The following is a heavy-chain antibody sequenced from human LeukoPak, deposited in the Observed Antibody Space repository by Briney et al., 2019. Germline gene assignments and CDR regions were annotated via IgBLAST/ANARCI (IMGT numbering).Heavy chain of an antibody. CDR2: IWYDGSNK. J-gene: IGHJ6*02. V-gene: IGHV3-33*01. D-gene: IGHD2-21*02. CDR1: GFTFSSYG. CDR3: VREEVVTRGMDV. Sequence: PGGSLRLSCAASGFTFSSYGMHWVRQAPGKGLEWVAVIWYDGSNKYYADSVKGRFTISRDNSKNTLYLQMNSLRAEDTAVYYCVREEVVTRGMDVWGQGTTVTVSS.